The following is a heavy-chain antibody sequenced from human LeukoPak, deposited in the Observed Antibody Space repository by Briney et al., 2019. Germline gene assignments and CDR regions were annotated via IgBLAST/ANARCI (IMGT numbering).Heavy chain of an antibody. Sequence: ASVKVSCKASGGTFSSYAISWVRQAPGQGLEWMGWINPNSGGTNYAQKFQGRVTMTRDTSISTAYMELSRLRSDDTAVYYCASTGRGYFQHWGQGTLVTVSS. V-gene: IGHV1-2*02. D-gene: IGHD5-24*01. J-gene: IGHJ1*01. CDR3: ASTGRGYFQH. CDR1: GGTFSSYA. CDR2: INPNSGGT.